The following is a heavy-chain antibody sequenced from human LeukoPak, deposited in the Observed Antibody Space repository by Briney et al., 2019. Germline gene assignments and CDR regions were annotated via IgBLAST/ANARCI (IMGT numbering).Heavy chain of an antibody. D-gene: IGHD3-3*01. CDR3: ARGSGPGGDYYYYYYMDV. V-gene: IGHV1-69*06. Sequence: SVKVSCKASGGTFSSYAISWVRQAPGQGLEWMGGIIPIFGTANYAQKFQGRVTITADKSTSTAYMELSSLRSEDTAVYYCARGSGPGGDYYYYYYMDVWGKGTTVTVSS. J-gene: IGHJ6*03. CDR1: GGTFSSYA. CDR2: IIPIFGTA.